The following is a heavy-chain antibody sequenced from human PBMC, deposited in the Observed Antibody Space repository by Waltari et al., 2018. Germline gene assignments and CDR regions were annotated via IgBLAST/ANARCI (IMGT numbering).Heavy chain of an antibody. CDR3: ARDRGYCGGDCYKNLDS. D-gene: IGHD2-21*01. CDR2: IKKDGSEK. Sequence: EVQLVESGGGLVQPGGSLRLSCEAFGFTFSDFWMTWVRQAPGKGLEWVANIKKDGSEKYYVDSVKGRFTVSRDNAKNSLYLQISSLRAEDTAIYYCARDRGYCGGDCYKNLDSWGQGTLVAVSS. J-gene: IGHJ4*02. CDR1: GFTFSDFW. V-gene: IGHV3-7*01.